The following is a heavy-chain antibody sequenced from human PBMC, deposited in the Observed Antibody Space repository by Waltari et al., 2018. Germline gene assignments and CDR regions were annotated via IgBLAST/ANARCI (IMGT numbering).Heavy chain of an antibody. J-gene: IGHJ4*02. D-gene: IGHD3-9*01. CDR2: ISGNTANT. V-gene: IGHV1-18*01. Sequence: QVQLVQSGAEVKKPGASVKVYCRASGYTFTNYGVSWVRQAPGQGLEWMGWISGNTANTTYAQKFQGRVTMTTDTSSNIAYMELRTLRADDTAFYYCARDLFEITGGEYSESTLFDYWGQGTLVTVSS. CDR1: GYTFTNYG. CDR3: ARDLFEITGGEYSESTLFDY.